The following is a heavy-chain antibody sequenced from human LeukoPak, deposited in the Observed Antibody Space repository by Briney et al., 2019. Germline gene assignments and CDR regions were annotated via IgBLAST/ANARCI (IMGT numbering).Heavy chain of an antibody. J-gene: IGHJ4*02. CDR3: AKDWGSHHYFDY. D-gene: IGHD7-27*01. Sequence: ASVKVSCKASGYTFTGYYMHWVRQAPGQGLEWMGWINPNSGGTNYAQKFQGRVTMTRDTSISTAYVELSRLRSDDTAVYYCAKDWGSHHYFDYWGQGTLVTVSS. V-gene: IGHV1-2*02. CDR1: GYTFTGYY. CDR2: INPNSGGT.